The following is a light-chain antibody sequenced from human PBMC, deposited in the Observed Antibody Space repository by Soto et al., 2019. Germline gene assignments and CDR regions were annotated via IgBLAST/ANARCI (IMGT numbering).Light chain of an antibody. CDR2: GAS. V-gene: IGKV3-20*01. CDR3: QQYGSSPPLT. Sequence: EIVLTQSPGTLSLSPRERATLSCRASQSVSSSYLAWYQQKPGQATRLRIYGASSRATGIPDRFSGSGSGTDFTLTISRLELEDFAVYYCQQYGSSPPLTFGGGTKVEIK. CDR1: QSVSSSY. J-gene: IGKJ4*01.